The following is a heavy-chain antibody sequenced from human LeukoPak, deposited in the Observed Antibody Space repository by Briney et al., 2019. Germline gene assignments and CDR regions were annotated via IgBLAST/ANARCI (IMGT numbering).Heavy chain of an antibody. CDR3: ARDVAVAGTGAWFDP. D-gene: IGHD6-19*01. CDR1: GYTFTGYY. J-gene: IGHJ5*02. Sequence: ASVKVSCKASGYTFTGYYMHWVRQAPGQGLEWMGIINPSGGSTSYAQKFQGRVTMTRDMSTSTVYMELSSLRSEDTAVYYCARDVAVAGTGAWFDPWGQGTLVTVSS. CDR2: INPSGGST. V-gene: IGHV1-46*01.